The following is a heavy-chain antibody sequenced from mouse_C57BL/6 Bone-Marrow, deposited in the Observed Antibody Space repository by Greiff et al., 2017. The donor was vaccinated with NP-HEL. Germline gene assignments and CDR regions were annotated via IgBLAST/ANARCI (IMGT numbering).Heavy chain of an antibody. CDR2: ISNGGGST. CDR3: ARQPGTGAMDY. V-gene: IGHV5-12*01. CDR1: GFTFSDYY. Sequence: EVKLMESGGGLVQPGGSLKLSCAASGFTFSDYYMYWVRQTPEKRLEWVAYISNGGGSTYYPDTVKGRFTIARDNAKNTLYLQMSRLKSEDTAMYYCARQPGTGAMDYWGQGTSVTVSS. D-gene: IGHD3-3*01. J-gene: IGHJ4*01.